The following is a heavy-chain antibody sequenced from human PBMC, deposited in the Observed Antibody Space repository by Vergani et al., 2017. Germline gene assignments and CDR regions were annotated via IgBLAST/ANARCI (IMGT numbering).Heavy chain of an antibody. CDR2: ISYDGSNK. V-gene: IGHV3-30-3*01. Sequence: QVQLVESGGGVVQPGRSLRLSCAASGFTFSSYAMHWVRQAPGKGLEWVAVISYDGSNKYYADSVKGRFTISRDNSKNTLYLQMNSLRAEDTAVYYCARDARVPEYYFDYWGQGTLVTVSS. CDR1: GFTFSSYA. J-gene: IGHJ4*02. CDR3: ARDARVPEYYFDY.